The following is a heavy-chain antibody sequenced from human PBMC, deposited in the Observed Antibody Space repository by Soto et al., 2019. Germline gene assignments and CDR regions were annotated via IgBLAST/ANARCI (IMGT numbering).Heavy chain of an antibody. CDR2: IYSGGRT. J-gene: IGHJ4*02. Sequence: GGSLRLSCAASGFSVSSNYMSWVRQAPGKGLEWVSVIYSGGRTYYADSVKGRFTISRDNSKNTLYLQMNSLRAEDTAVYYCARETNHGSFDYWGQGTLVTVSS. V-gene: IGHV3-53*01. CDR3: ARETNHGSFDY. D-gene: IGHD6-25*01. CDR1: GFSVSSNY.